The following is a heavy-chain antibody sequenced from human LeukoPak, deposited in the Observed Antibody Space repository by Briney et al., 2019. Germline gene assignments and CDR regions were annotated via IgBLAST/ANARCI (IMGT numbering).Heavy chain of an antibody. J-gene: IGHJ4*02. D-gene: IGHD3-10*01. Sequence: GGSLRLSCAASGFTFSSYSMNWVRQAPGKGLEWVSAISGSGGSTYYADSVKGRFTISADKSISTAYLQWSSLKASDTAMYYCARHLAMIRGIPYYFDYWGQGTLVTVSS. CDR1: GFTFSSYS. V-gene: IGHV3-23*01. CDR3: ARHLAMIRGIPYYFDY. CDR2: ISGSGGST.